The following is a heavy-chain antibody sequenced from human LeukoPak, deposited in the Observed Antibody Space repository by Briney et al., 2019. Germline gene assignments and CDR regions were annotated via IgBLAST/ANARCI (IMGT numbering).Heavy chain of an antibody. CDR3: AKPAYCSGGSCYSIGYFDY. J-gene: IGHJ4*02. CDR1: GFTVSSNY. Sequence: PGGSLRLSCAASGFTVSSNYMSWVRQAPGKGLEWVSVIYSGGSTYYADSVKGRFTISRDNSKNTLYLQMNSLRAEDTAVYYCAKPAYCSGGSCYSIGYFDYWGQGTLVTVSS. V-gene: IGHV3-53*01. CDR2: IYSGGST. D-gene: IGHD2-15*01.